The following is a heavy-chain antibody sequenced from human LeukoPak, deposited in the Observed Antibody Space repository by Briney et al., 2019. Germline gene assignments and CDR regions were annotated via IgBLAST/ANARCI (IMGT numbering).Heavy chain of an antibody. CDR3: ARRDDYVWGSYPNYFDY. CDR2: ISSSSSTI. CDR1: GFTFSSYS. Sequence: GGSPRLSCAASGFTFSSYSMNWVRQAPGKGLEWVSYISSSSSTIYYADSVKGRFTISRDNAKNSLYLQMNSLRAEDTAVYYCARRDDYVWGSYPNYFDYWGQGTLVTVSS. D-gene: IGHD3-16*02. J-gene: IGHJ4*02. V-gene: IGHV3-48*01.